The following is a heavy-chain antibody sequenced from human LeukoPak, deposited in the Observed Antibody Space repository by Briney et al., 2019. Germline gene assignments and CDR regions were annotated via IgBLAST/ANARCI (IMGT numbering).Heavy chain of an antibody. CDR3: ARDHTPMVRGANWFDP. D-gene: IGHD3-10*01. Sequence: ASVKVSCKASGYTFTSYDINWVRQATGQGLEWMGWMNPNSGNTGYAQKFQGRVTMTRNTSISTAYMELSSLRSEDTAVYYCARDHTPMVRGANWFDPWGQETLVTVSS. V-gene: IGHV1-8*01. CDR1: GYTFTSYD. CDR2: MNPNSGNT. J-gene: IGHJ5*02.